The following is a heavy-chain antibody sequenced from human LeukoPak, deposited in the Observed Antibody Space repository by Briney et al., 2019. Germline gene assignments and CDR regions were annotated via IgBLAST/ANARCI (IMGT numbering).Heavy chain of an antibody. CDR3: ARRSSGWPFDS. Sequence: PSETLSLTCTVSGDSISSSSYYWGWIRQPPGKGLEWIGTIHYSGSTYYNPSLKSRVTISVDTSKNQFSLKLSSVPAADTAVYYCARRSSGWPFDSWGQGTLVTVSS. CDR1: GDSISSSSYY. D-gene: IGHD6-19*01. CDR2: IHYSGST. V-gene: IGHV4-39*01. J-gene: IGHJ4*02.